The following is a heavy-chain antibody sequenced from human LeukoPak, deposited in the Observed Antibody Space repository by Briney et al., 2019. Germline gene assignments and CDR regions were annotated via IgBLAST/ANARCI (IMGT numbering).Heavy chain of an antibody. D-gene: IGHD6-19*01. CDR2: IYYGGST. CDR1: GGSIRSFY. CDR3: ARGGSGWLFDY. J-gene: IGHJ4*02. V-gene: IGHV4-59*01. Sequence: SETLSLTCTVSGGSIRSFYLSWIRQAPGKGLEWVGYIYYGGSTNYNPSLKSRVTISVDTSKKQFSLKVSSVTAADTAVYYCARGGSGWLFDYWGQGTLVTVSS.